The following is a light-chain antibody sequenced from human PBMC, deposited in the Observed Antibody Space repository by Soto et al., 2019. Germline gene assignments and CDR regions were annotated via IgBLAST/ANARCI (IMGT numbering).Light chain of an antibody. CDR1: QNIRFY. CDR3: QQTYQTLSYT. J-gene: IGKJ2*01. CDR2: SVS. V-gene: IGKV1-39*01. Sequence: DIKMTQSPSSLSASVGDTVVIACRASQNIRFYLNWYQQKPDRAPKLLIQSVSTLQRGVPPRFSGHGSSTDFNLTISGLQAEDFAIYYCQQTYQTLSYTFGPGTRLDIK.